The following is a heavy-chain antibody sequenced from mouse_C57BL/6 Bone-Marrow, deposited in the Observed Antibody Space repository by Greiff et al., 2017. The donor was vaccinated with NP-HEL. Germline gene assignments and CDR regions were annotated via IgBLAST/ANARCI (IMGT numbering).Heavy chain of an antibody. J-gene: IGHJ3*01. D-gene: IGHD1-1*01. CDR2: IYPRSGNT. CDR3: VITTVPFAY. V-gene: IGHV1-81*01. CDR1: GYTFTSYG. Sequence: QVQLKQSGAELARPGASVKLSCKASGYTFTSYGISWVKQRTGQGLEWIGEIYPRSGNTYYNEKFKGKATLTADKSSSTAYMDLRSLTSEDSAVYFCVITTVPFAYWGQGTLVTVSA.